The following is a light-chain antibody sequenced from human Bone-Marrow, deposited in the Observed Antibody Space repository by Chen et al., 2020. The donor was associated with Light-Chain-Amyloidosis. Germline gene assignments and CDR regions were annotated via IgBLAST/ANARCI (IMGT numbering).Light chain of an antibody. CDR3: QVWDSSSDHSVV. Sequence: SYVLTQPPSVSVAPGKTASFTCGGNNIGSKTVHWYQQKPGQAPVLVVYDDTHRPSGIPARFSGATSGNTATLTISGVEAGDEADYYCQVWDSSSDHSVVFGGGTKLTVL. CDR1: NIGSKT. V-gene: IGLV3-21*03. J-gene: IGLJ2*01. CDR2: DDT.